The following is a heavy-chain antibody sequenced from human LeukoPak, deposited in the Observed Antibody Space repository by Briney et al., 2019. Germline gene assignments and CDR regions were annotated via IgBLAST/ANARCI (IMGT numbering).Heavy chain of an antibody. CDR1: GYSFTSYW. J-gene: IGHJ4*02. V-gene: IGHV5-51*01. D-gene: IGHD3-16*01. CDR3: ARFPGGWGFSFDY. Sequence: GESLKISCKGSGYSFTSYWIGWVGQMPGKGREWMGIIYPGDSDTRYSPSFQGQVTISADKSISTAYLQWSSMKASDTAMYYCARFPGGWGFSFDYWGQGTLVTVSS. CDR2: IYPGDSDT.